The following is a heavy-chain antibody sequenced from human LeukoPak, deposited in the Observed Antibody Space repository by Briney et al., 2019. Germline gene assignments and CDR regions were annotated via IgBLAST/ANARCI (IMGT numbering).Heavy chain of an antibody. Sequence: PGGSLRLSCAPSGITFSSSAMSWVRLGPGKGLEWVSSITATGANTFYADSVKGRFTISRDNSRDTLYLQMTSLRAEDTAVYYCAKAAANWFGPWGQGTLVTVSS. CDR1: GITFSSSA. D-gene: IGHD6-25*01. J-gene: IGHJ5*02. V-gene: IGHV3-23*01. CDR2: ITATGANT. CDR3: AKAAANWFGP.